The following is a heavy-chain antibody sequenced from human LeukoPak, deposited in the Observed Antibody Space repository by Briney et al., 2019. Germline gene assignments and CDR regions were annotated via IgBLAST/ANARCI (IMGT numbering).Heavy chain of an antibody. D-gene: IGHD6-13*01. Sequence: GGSLRLSCAASGFTFSSYWMHWVRQAPGKGLVWVSHINSDGSSTNYADSVKGRFTISRDNAKNTLYLQMNSLRAEDTAVYYCASGGPRSSSTWTDGWGQGTLVTVSS. CDR2: INSDGSST. J-gene: IGHJ4*02. CDR3: ASGGPRSSSTWTDG. CDR1: GFTFSSYW. V-gene: IGHV3-74*01.